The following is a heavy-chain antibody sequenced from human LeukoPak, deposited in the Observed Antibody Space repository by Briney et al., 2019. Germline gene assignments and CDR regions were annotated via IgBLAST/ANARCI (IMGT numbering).Heavy chain of an antibody. Sequence: SETLSLTCTVSGGSISSYYWSWIRQPPGKGLEWTGNIFYSGTTYYSPSLKSRVTISLDTSKNQFSLKLSSVTAADTAIYYCARDFSSSSTVYYYYYMDVWGKGTTVTVSS. CDR3: ARDFSSSSTVYYYYYMDV. D-gene: IGHD6-6*01. V-gene: IGHV4-59*12. J-gene: IGHJ6*03. CDR2: IFYSGTT. CDR1: GGSISSYY.